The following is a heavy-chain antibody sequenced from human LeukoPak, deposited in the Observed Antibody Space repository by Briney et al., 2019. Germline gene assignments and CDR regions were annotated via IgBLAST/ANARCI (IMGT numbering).Heavy chain of an antibody. J-gene: IGHJ4*02. CDR1: GYIFTNYY. D-gene: IGHD1-7*01. Sequence: GASVKVSCKASGYIFTNYYIHWVRQAPGQGLEWMGWINPNSGGTNYAQKFQGGVTMTRDTSFSTAYMEMSSLRSDDTAVYYCARGEITGTMSATQNYKFDYWGQGTLVTVSS. CDR3: ARGEITGTMSATQNYKFDY. V-gene: IGHV1-2*02. CDR2: INPNSGGT.